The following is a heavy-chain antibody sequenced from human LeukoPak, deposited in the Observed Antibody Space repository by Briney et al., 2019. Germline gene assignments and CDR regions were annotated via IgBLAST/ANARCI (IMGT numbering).Heavy chain of an antibody. D-gene: IGHD4-11*01. CDR3: ARGPRPPMTTVTIRPNHYMDV. J-gene: IGHJ6*03. CDR2: IYSGGST. CDR1: GFTFDDYA. Sequence: GGSLRLSCAASGFTFDDYAMHWVRQAPGKGLEWVSVIYSGGSTYYADSVKGRFTISRDNSKNTLYLQMNSLRAEDTAVFYCARGPRPPMTTVTIRPNHYMDVWGKGTMVTVSS. V-gene: IGHV3-66*02.